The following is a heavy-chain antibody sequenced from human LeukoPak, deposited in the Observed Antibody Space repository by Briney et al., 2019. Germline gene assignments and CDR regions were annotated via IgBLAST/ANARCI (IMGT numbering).Heavy chain of an antibody. V-gene: IGHV3-53*01. J-gene: IGHJ4*02. CDR2: IYSGGST. CDR1: GLTVSSNS. CDR3: ARRAGAYSHPYDY. Sequence: GGSLRLSFAASGLTVSSNSMSWVRQAPGKGLEWVSFIYSGGSTYYAYSVKGRFTISRDNSKNTLYLQMNSLRADDTAVYYCARRAGAYSHPYDYWGQGTLVTVSS. D-gene: IGHD4/OR15-4a*01.